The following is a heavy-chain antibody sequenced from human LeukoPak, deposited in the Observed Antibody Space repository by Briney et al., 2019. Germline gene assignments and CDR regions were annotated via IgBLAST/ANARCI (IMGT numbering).Heavy chain of an antibody. V-gene: IGHV3-74*01. J-gene: IGHJ6*03. CDR1: GFTFSSHW. CDR3: ATMVRGDSYYYMDV. Sequence: GGSLRLSCAASGFTFSSHWMHWVRQAPGEGLVWVSRIHPDGTTTAYVDSVKGQFTISRDNAKSTLYLQMNSLRAEDTAVYYCATMVRGDSYYYMDVWGKGTTVTVYS. CDR2: IHPDGTTT. D-gene: IGHD3-10*01.